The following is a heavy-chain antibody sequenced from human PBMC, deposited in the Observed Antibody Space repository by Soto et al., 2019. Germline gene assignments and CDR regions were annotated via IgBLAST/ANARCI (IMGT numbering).Heavy chain of an antibody. CDR2: IIPIFGTA. V-gene: IGHV1-69*06. CDR1: GGTFSSYA. CDR3: ARVPIAAAGKGWFDL. Sequence: QVQLVQSGAEVKKPGSSVKVSCNASGGTFSSYAISWVRQAPGQGLEWMGGIIPIFGTANYAQKFQGRVTITADKSTSTAYMEPSSLRSDDTAVYYCARVPIAAAGKGWFDLWGQGTLVTVSS. D-gene: IGHD6-13*01. J-gene: IGHJ5*02.